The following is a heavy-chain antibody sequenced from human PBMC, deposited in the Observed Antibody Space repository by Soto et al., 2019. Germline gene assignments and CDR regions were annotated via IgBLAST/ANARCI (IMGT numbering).Heavy chain of an antibody. CDR1: GDTFTSYG. J-gene: IGHJ6*02. D-gene: IGHD3-3*01. CDR3: AGGGIPIRYGMDV. Sequence: ASVRVSCKASGDTFTSYGSSWVRQAPGEVLEWMGLISAYNGNTNYAQKLQGRVTITTDTSTSTAYMELRSLRSDDTAVDYCAGGGIPIRYGMDVGGQGTTVRVSS. CDR2: ISAYNGNT. V-gene: IGHV1-18*04.